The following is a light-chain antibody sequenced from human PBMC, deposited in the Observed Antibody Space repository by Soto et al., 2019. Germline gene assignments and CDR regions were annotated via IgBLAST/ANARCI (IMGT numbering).Light chain of an antibody. CDR1: QSVSSNY. J-gene: IGKJ1*01. CDR3: QQYGSSPWT. Sequence: EIVLTQSPGPLSLSPGERATLSCRASQSVSSNYLAWYQQKPGQAPRPLIYGASSRATGIPDRFSGSGAGTDFTLTISRLESEDFAVYYCQQYGSSPWTFGQGTKVDIK. V-gene: IGKV3-20*01. CDR2: GAS.